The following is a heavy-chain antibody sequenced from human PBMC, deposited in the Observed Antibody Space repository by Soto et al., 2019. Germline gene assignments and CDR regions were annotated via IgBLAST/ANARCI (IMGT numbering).Heavy chain of an antibody. CDR3: ARAGITGTYFDY. D-gene: IGHD1-20*01. CDR2: IYYSGST. V-gene: IGHV4-59*01. Sequence: SETLSLTCTVSGGSISSYYWSWIRQPPGKGLEWIGYIYYSGSTNYNPSLKSRVTISVDTSKNQFSLKLSSVTAAGTAVYYCARAGITGTYFDYWGQGTLVTVSS. J-gene: IGHJ4*02. CDR1: GGSISSYY.